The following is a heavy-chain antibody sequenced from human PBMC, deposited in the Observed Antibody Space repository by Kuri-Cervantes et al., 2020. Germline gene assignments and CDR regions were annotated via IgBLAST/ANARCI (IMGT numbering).Heavy chain of an antibody. CDR1: GGSISSSSYY. J-gene: IGHJ4*02. Sequence: SETLSLTCTVSGGSISSSSYYWSWIRQPPGKGLEWIGEINHSGSTNYNPSLKSRVTISVDTSKNQFSLKLSSVTAADTAVYYCARGPTGGYSFDYWGQGNLVTVSS. D-gene: IGHD2-2*03. CDR3: ARGPTGGYSFDY. V-gene: IGHV4-39*07. CDR2: INHSGST.